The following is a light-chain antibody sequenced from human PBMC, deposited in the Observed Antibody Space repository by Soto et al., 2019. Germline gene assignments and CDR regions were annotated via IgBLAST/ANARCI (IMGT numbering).Light chain of an antibody. CDR2: GAS. CDR1: QSVSSK. Sequence: EVGLTQSPGTLSVSPGERATLSCRASQSVSSKLAWYQQKPGQAPRLLFYGASTGATGIPARFSGSGSETEFTLSISSLQSEDFAVYYCQQYNNWPGTFGQGPKVDIK. V-gene: IGKV3-15*01. J-gene: IGKJ1*01. CDR3: QQYNNWPGT.